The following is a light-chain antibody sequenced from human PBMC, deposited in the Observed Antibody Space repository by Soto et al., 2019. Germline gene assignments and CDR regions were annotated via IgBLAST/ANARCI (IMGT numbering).Light chain of an antibody. CDR1: QSISRH. CDR2: GSS. Sequence: DIHMTQSPSSLSPSVVDRVTLTCRASQSISRHLNWYQQKPGRAPRLLIYGSSNLQSGVASRFSGSGSGTDFTLTISSLLPEDFTTYCCQQGCSSPVTFGQGTRLDIK. V-gene: IGKV1-39*01. CDR3: QQGCSSPVT. J-gene: IGKJ5*01.